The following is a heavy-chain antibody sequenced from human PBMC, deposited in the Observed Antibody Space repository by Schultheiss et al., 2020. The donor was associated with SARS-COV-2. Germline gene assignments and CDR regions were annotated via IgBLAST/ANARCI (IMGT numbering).Heavy chain of an antibody. J-gene: IGHJ4*02. CDR2: IYPGDSDT. CDR3: ARRWPDYGDQHFDH. CDR1: GYSFTSYW. V-gene: IGHV5-51*01. Sequence: GGSLRLSCKGSGYSFTSYWIGWVRQMPGKGLEWMGIIYPGDSDTRYSPSFQGQVTISADKSISTAYLQWSSLKASDTAMYYCARRWPDYGDQHFDHWGQGTLVTVSS. D-gene: IGHD4-17*01.